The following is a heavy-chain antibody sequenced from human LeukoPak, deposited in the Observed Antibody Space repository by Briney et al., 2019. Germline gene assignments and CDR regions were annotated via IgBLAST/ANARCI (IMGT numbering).Heavy chain of an antibody. J-gene: IGHJ4*02. D-gene: IGHD6-13*01. CDR1: GGTFSSYA. CDR2: IIPILGIA. V-gene: IGHV1-69*04. CDR3: AREISGIAAAGTSPDY. Sequence: GSSVKVSCKASGGTFSSYAISWVRQAPGQGLEWMGRIIPILGIANYAQKFQGRVTITADKSTSTAYMELSSLRSEDTAVYYCAREISGIAAAGTSPDYWGQGTLVTVSS.